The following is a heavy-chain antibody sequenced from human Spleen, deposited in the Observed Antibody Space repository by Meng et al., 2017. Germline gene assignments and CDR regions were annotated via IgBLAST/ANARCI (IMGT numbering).Heavy chain of an antibody. CDR3: ARDSAYSYDFDY. CDR1: GGSISSSTYY. Sequence: SETLSLTCTVSGGSISSSTYYWGWIRQPPGKGLEWFGSISYSGNNYYNPSLKSRVTISLDTSKNQISLRLTSVTAADTAVYYCARDSAYSYDFDYWGQGTLVTVSS. CDR2: ISYSGNN. D-gene: IGHD5-18*01. J-gene: IGHJ4*02. V-gene: IGHV4-39*07.